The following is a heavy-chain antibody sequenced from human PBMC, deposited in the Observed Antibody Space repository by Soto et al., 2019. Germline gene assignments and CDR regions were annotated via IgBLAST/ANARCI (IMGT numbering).Heavy chain of an antibody. CDR1: GYTFTDYY. CDR3: ARERLRAVAGKYYYYYGMDV. D-gene: IGHD6-19*01. J-gene: IGHJ6*02. CDR2: INPNSGGT. V-gene: IGHV1-2*02. Sequence: GSSVKVSCKASGYTFTDYYVHWVRQSPGQGLEWMGWINPNSGGTKFPQKFQGRVIMTRDTSISTAYMDLSRLTSDDTAVYYCARERLRAVAGKYYYYYGMDVWGQGTTVTVSS.